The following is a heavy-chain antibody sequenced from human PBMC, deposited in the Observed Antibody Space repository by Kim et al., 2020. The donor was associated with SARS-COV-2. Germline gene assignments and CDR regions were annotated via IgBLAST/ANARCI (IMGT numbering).Heavy chain of an antibody. Sequence: SGISTYYADSVKGRFTISRDNSKNTLYLQMNSLRAEDTAVYYCAPAILPYWGQGTLVTVSS. CDR3: APAILPY. J-gene: IGHJ4*02. V-gene: IGHV3-23*01. CDR2: SGIST.